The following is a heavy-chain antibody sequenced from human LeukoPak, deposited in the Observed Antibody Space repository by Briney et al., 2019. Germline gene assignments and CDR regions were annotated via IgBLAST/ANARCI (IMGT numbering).Heavy chain of an antibody. CDR2: INYSGSA. V-gene: IGHV4-59*08. CDR1: GGSFSSYY. Sequence: SETLSLTCTVSGGSFSSYYFSWIRQSPGKGLEWTAYINYSGSANYNPSLKSRITMSVDTSKQFSLRLSSVTAADTAVYYCARHNYDDYVFDIWGQGTKVTVSS. CDR3: ARHNYDDYVFDI. J-gene: IGHJ3*02. D-gene: IGHD4-17*01.